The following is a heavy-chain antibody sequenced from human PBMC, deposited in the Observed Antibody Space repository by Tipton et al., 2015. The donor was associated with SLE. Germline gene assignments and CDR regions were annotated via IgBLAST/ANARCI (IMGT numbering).Heavy chain of an antibody. D-gene: IGHD4-17*01. J-gene: IGHJ4*02. CDR2: ISGSGGST. V-gene: IGHV3-23*01. CDR1: GFTFSSYA. CDR3: ASESRGTTVTTGFDY. Sequence: SLRLSCAASGFTFSSYAMSWVRQAPGKGLEWVSAISGSGGSTYYADSVKGRFTISRDNSKNTLYLQMNSLRAEDTAVYYCASESRGTTVTTGFDYWGQGTLVTVSS.